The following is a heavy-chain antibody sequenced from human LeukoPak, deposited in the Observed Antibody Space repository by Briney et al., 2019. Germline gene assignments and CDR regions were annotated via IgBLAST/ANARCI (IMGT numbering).Heavy chain of an antibody. CDR1: GFTFSRSW. J-gene: IGHJ4*02. Sequence: EGSLILSCAASGFTFSRSWMIWVRQAPGKGLEWVANIKEDGSQKFYVDSVKGRFTISRDNARNSLYLQMSSLRAEDTAVYYCARGFGDCWGQGTLVTVSS. CDR2: IKEDGSQK. V-gene: IGHV3-7*04. CDR3: ARGFGDC. D-gene: IGHD3-10*01.